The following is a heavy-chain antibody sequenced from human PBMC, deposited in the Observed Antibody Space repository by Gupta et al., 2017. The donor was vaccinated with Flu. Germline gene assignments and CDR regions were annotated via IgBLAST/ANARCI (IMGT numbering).Heavy chain of an antibody. CDR2: IYWNHDK. CDR3: ARIVDTAMTRVWYYFDY. Sequence: QITLKESGPTLVKPTQTLTLTCTFSGFSLSTSGVGVGWIRQPPGKALEWLALIYWNHDKRYSPSLKSRLTITKDTSKNQVVLTMTNMDPVDTATYYCARIVDTAMTRVWYYFDYWGQGTLVTVSS. D-gene: IGHD5-18*01. V-gene: IGHV2-5*01. CDR1: GFSLSTSGVG. J-gene: IGHJ4*02.